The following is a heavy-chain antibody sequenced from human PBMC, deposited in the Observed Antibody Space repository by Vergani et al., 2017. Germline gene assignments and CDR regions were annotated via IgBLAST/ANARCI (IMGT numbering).Heavy chain of an antibody. CDR2: IRYDGSNK. CDR1: GFTVSSNY. J-gene: IGHJ4*02. D-gene: IGHD3-22*01. CDR3: ARDRMVITY. V-gene: IGHV3-30*02. Sequence: VQLVETGGGLIQPGGSLRLSCAASGFTVSSNYMSWVRQAPGKGLEWVAFIRYDGSNKYYADSVKGRFTISRDNSKNTLYLQMNSLRVEDTAIYYCARDRMVITYWGQGSLVTVSS.